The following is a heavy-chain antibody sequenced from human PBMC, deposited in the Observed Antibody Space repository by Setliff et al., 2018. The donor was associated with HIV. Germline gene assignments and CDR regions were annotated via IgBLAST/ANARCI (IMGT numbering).Heavy chain of an antibody. CDR1: GGSLSGYY. Sequence: PSETLSLTCAVYGGSLSGYYWSWVRQSPGRGLEWIGEINQSGNTNFNPSLKSRLIISVDTSKSQFSLKLTSVTAADTALYYCAREGGQGYSGSGSFYHRNFDLWGRGTLFTVSS. D-gene: IGHD3-10*01. V-gene: IGHV4-34*01. J-gene: IGHJ2*01. CDR3: AREGGQGYSGSGSFYHRNFDL. CDR2: INQSGNT.